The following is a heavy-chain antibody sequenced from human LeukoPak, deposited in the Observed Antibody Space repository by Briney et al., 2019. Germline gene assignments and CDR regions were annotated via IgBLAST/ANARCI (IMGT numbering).Heavy chain of an antibody. CDR3: ARDLYTAMVSWGAFDI. V-gene: IGHV1-69*05. D-gene: IGHD5-18*01. CDR2: IIPIFGTA. CDR1: GGTFSSYA. J-gene: IGHJ3*02. Sequence: SVKVSCKASGGTFSSYAISWVRQAPGQGLEWMGRIIPIFGTANYAQKFQGRVTITTDESTSTAYMELSSLRSEDPAVYYCARDLYTAMVSWGAFDIWGQGTMVTVSS.